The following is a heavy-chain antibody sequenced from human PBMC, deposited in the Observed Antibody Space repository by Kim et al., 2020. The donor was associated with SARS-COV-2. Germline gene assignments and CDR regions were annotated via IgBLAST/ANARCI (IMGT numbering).Heavy chain of an antibody. CDR1: GGSISHYY. V-gene: IGHV4-59*01. CDR2: VYYSGTT. CDR3: ARGGAEDDAFDV. Sequence: SETLSLTCTVSGGSISHYYWNWIRQSPGKKLEWIAYVYYSGTTNYNPSLKSRATISLDISKKQFSLQLTSVTAADTAVYYCARGGAEDDAFDVWGQGTLV. D-gene: IGHD1-26*01. J-gene: IGHJ3*01.